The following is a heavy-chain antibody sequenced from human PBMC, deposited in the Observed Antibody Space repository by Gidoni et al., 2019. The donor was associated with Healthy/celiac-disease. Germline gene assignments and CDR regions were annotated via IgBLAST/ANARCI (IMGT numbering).Heavy chain of an antibody. V-gene: IGHV3-21*01. J-gene: IGHJ3*02. CDR2: ISSSSIYI. CDR1: GFTFSSYR. Sequence: EVQLVESGGGLVKPGGSLRLSCAASGFTFSSYRMNWVRQAPGTGLEWVSSISSSSIYIYYADSVKGRFTISRDNAKNSLYLQMNSLRAEDTAVYYCARDSENVWGEAFDIWGQGTMVTVSS. CDR3: ARDSENVWGEAFDI. D-gene: IGHD3-16*01.